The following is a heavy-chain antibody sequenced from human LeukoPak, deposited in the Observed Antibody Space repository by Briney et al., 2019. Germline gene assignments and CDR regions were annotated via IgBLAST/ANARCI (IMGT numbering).Heavy chain of an antibody. J-gene: IGHJ4*02. CDR1: GFTFSSYA. D-gene: IGHD2-15*01. CDR3: ARAIGVVSVYFDY. V-gene: IGHV3-30-3*01. Sequence: PGGSLRLSCAASGFTFSSYAMHWVRQAPGKGLEWVAVISYDGSNKYYADSVKGRFTISRDNSKNTLYLQMNSLRAEDTAVYYCARAIGVVSVYFDYWGQGTLVTVSS. CDR2: ISYDGSNK.